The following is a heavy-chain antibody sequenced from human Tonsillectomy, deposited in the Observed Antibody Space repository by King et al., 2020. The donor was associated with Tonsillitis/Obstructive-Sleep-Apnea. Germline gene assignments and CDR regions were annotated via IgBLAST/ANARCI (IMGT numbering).Heavy chain of an antibody. CDR2: ISWNSDNI. V-gene: IGHV3-9*01. D-gene: IGHD2-2*01. J-gene: IGHJ3*02. CDR3: AKAQLGYCSSTSCYGAFDI. Sequence: QLVQSGGGLVQPGRSLRLSCAASGFTFDDYAMHWVRQAPGKGLEWVSGISWNSDNIGYADSVKGRFTISRDNAKNSLYLQMNSLRAEDTALYYCAKAQLGYCSSTSCYGAFDIWGQGTMVTVSS. CDR1: GFTFDDYA.